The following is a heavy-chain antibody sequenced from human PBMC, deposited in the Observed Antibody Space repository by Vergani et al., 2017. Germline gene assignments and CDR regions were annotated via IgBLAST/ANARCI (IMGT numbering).Heavy chain of an antibody. CDR3: ARGETRTDWFDP. D-gene: IGHD3/OR15-3a*01. V-gene: IGHV4-39*01. CDR1: GDSISSRNSY. J-gene: IGHJ5*02. Sequence: QVQLHESGPGLVKPSETLSLTCTVSGDSISSRNSYWGWIRQPPGKGLEWIGSLFYGATAYYNPSLESRVIISIVTSKNQFSLRLSSVTAADTAVYYCARGETRTDWFDPWGQGTLVTVSS. CDR2: LFYGATA.